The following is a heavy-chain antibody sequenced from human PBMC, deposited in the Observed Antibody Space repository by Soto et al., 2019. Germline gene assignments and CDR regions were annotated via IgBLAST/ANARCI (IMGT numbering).Heavy chain of an antibody. CDR1: GFTFSSYA. CDR3: ASACSSGGSSGYISCDYYYGMDV. CDR2: ISYDGSNK. V-gene: IGHV3-30-3*01. Sequence: PGGSLRLSCAASGFTFSSYAMHWVRQAPGKGLEWVAVISYDGSNKYYADSVKGRFTISRDNSKNTLYLQMNSLRAEDTAVYYCASACSSGGSSGYISCDYYYGMDVWGQGTTVTVSS. D-gene: IGHD2-15*01. J-gene: IGHJ6*02.